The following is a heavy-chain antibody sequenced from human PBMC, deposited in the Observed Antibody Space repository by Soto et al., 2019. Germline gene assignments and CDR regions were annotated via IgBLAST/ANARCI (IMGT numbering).Heavy chain of an antibody. CDR2: IDGSGATK. J-gene: IGHJ4*02. CDR3: ARGFGRFNY. V-gene: IGHV3-48*03. Sequence: EVQLLESGGGLVQPGGSLRLSCGVSGFTFNDFEVNWVRQAPGKGPEWLAYIDGSGATKKYADSVRGRFTISRDNPNNSLSQQMSSLSAADTAIYYCARGFGRFNYWGQGTLVSVSS. CDR1: GFTFNDFE. D-gene: IGHD3-10*01.